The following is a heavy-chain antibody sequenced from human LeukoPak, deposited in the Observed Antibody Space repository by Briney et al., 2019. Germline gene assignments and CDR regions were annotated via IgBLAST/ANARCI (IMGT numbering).Heavy chain of an antibody. CDR1: GGSINSYY. V-gene: IGHV4-59*08. Sequence: PSETLSLTCTVSGGSINSYYWSWIRQPPGKGLEWIGYIYYTGSTYYNPSLKSRVTISVDTSKNQFSLKLSSVTAADTAVYYCARRNSQGSGYYLSNWFDPWGQGTLVTVSS. D-gene: IGHD3-22*01. CDR2: IYYTGST. J-gene: IGHJ5*02. CDR3: ARRNSQGSGYYLSNWFDP.